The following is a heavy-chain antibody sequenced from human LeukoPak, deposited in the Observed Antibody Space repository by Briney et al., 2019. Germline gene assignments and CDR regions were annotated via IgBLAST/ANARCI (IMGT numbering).Heavy chain of an antibody. J-gene: IGHJ4*02. D-gene: IGHD4-17*01. Sequence: ASVKVSCKAYGYTFTSYGISWVRQAPGQRLEWMGWISAYNGNTNYAQKLQGRVTMTTDTSTSTAYMELRSLRSDDTAVYYCARTAYGDYLGYWGQGTLVTVSS. V-gene: IGHV1-18*01. CDR2: ISAYNGNT. CDR1: GYTFTSYG. CDR3: ARTAYGDYLGY.